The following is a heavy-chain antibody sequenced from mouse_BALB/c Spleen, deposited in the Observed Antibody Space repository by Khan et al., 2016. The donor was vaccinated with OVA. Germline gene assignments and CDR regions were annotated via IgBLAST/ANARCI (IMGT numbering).Heavy chain of an antibody. Sequence: LQQPGSELVRPGASVKLSCRASGYTFTSYWMHWVKQRPGQGLEWIGNIFPGSGSTKYDEKFKSKASLTVDTPSSTAYIELRSLTSEDSAVYYCTTWNYFPMDCWGQGTSVTVSS. CDR1: GYTFTSYW. V-gene: IGHV1S22*01. J-gene: IGHJ4*01. CDR3: TTWNYFPMDC. CDR2: IFPGSGST.